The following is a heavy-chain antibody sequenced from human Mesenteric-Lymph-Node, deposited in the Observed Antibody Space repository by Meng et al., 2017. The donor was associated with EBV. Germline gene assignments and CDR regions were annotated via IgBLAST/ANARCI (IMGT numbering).Heavy chain of an antibody. Sequence: VQLQESGPGLVKPSQTLSLTCTVSGGSISSGGFYWSWIRQHPGKGLEWIGYIYYSGGTYYNPSLRSRVAISIDTSKNQFSLKLTSVTAADTAVYFCARTNYGDYNWFDPWGQGTLVTVSS. CDR1: GGSISSGGFY. CDR2: IYYSGGT. J-gene: IGHJ5*02. V-gene: IGHV4-31*03. D-gene: IGHD4-17*01. CDR3: ARTNYGDYNWFDP.